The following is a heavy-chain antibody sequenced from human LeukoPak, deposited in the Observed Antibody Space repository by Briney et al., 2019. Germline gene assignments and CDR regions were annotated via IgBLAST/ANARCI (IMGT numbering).Heavy chain of an antibody. D-gene: IGHD3-22*01. CDR2: IYYSGST. J-gene: IGHJ4*02. Sequence: SETLSLTCTVSGGSISSSSYYWGWIRQPPGKGLEWIGSIYYSGSTYYNPSLKSRVTISVDTSKNQFSLKLSSVTAADTAVYYCARLRRADSSAGYFDYWGQGTLVTVSS. CDR3: ARLRRADSSAGYFDY. CDR1: GGSISSSSYY. V-gene: IGHV4-39*07.